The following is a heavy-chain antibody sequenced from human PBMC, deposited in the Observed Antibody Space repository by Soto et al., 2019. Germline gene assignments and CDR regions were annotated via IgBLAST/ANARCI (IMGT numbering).Heavy chain of an antibody. Sequence: QVQLVESGGGVVQPGRSLRLSCAASGFTFSSYGMHWVRQAPGKGLEWVAVISYDGSNKYYADSVKGRFTISRDNSKNKPYLQMNSLIAEDTAVYYCAKDLIRVVPSDDYYGMDVWGQGTTVTVSS. CDR3: AKDLIRVVPSDDYYGMDV. J-gene: IGHJ6*02. D-gene: IGHD3-3*01. V-gene: IGHV3-30*18. CDR2: ISYDGSNK. CDR1: GFTFSSYG.